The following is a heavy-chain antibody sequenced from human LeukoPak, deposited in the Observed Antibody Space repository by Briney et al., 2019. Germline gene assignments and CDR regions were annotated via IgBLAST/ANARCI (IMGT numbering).Heavy chain of an antibody. Sequence: PSETLSLTCAVYGGSFSGYYWSWIRQPPGKGLEWIGVINHSGSTNYNPSLKSRVTISVDTSKNQFSLKLSSVTAADTAVYYCARGGYDSSGYYRPPYFDYWGQGTLVTVSS. CDR1: GGSFSGYY. CDR3: ARGGYDSSGYYRPPYFDY. J-gene: IGHJ4*02. CDR2: INHSGST. V-gene: IGHV4-34*01. D-gene: IGHD3-22*01.